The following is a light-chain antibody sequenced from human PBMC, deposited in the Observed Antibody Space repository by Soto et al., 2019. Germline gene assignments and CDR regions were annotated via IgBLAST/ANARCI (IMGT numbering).Light chain of an antibody. CDR1: QSVGSAY. CDR3: QQYGSPRLT. V-gene: IGKV3-20*01. CDR2: GAS. J-gene: IGKJ1*01. Sequence: EIVLTQSPGTLSLSPGERATLSCRASQSVGSAYLAWYQHKPGQAPRLLIYGASSRATGIPDRISGSGSGTDFPFTISRMEPEDFAVYFCQQYGSPRLTFGQGTKVEAK.